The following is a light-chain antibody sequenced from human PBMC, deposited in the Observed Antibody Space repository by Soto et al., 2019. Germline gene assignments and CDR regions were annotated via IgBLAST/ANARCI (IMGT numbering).Light chain of an antibody. CDR3: CSYAGSSTYV. V-gene: IGLV2-23*01. Sequence: QTALTPPASVSGSPGQPNTISCTGTSSDVGSYHLVSWYQQHPGKAPKLMIYEGSKRPSGISNRFSGTKSGNTDSLTIYGLQAEDEADYYCCSYAGSSTYVCGTGTKATVL. CDR2: EGS. J-gene: IGLJ1*01. CDR1: SSDVGSYHL.